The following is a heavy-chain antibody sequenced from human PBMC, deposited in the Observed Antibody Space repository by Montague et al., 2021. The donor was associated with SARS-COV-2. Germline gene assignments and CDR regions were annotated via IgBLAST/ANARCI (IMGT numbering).Heavy chain of an antibody. CDR3: ARMALASSSSDFDY. V-gene: IGHV4-59*02. J-gene: IGHJ4*02. CDR2: IYDSGST. D-gene: IGHD6-6*01. CDR1: GSSVRSYY. Sequence: SETLSLTCIVSGSSVRSYYWSWIRQPSGKGLEWIGYIYDSGSTNYNPSXXSRVTISVDTSKNQFSLKLSSVTAADTAVYYCARMALASSSSDFDYWGQGTLVTVSS.